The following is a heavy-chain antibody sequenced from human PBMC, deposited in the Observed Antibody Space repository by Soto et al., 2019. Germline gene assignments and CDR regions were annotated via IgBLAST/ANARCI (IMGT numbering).Heavy chain of an antibody. J-gene: IGHJ6*02. Sequence: PSQTLSLTCTVSGGSVSSGSYYWSWIRQPPGKGQEWIGYIYYSGSTNYNPSLKSRVTISVDTSKNQFSLKLSSVTAADTAVYYCARTYAAMDNCYYYYCMGVWGQVTTVTFSS. V-gene: IGHV4-61*01. D-gene: IGHD5-18*01. CDR1: GGSVSSGSYY. CDR2: IYYSGST. CDR3: ARTYAAMDNCYYYYCMGV.